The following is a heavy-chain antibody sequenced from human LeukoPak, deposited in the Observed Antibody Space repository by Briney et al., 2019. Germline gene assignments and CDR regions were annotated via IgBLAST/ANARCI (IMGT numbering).Heavy chain of an antibody. D-gene: IGHD3-22*01. CDR1: GYSFSSFY. Sequence: GESLKISCQGSGYSFSSFYIGWVRQLPGKGLEWMGNIFPADSDTTYSPSFQGQVTMSADKSISTAYLQWSSPKASDTAMYYCARRYYDKRAFDIWGQGTMVTVSS. CDR3: ARRYYDKRAFDI. CDR2: IFPADSDT. V-gene: IGHV5-51*01. J-gene: IGHJ3*02.